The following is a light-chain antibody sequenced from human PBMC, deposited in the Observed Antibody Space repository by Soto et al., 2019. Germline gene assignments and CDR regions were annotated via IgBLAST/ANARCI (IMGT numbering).Light chain of an antibody. CDR2: GAS. CDR1: QSVSSSY. Sequence: EIVLTQSPGTLSLSPGERATLSCRASQSVSSSYLAWYQQKPGQAPRLLIYGASDRATGIPDRFSGSGSGTDFTLTISRLEPEDFVMYYCQQYTGLPRTFGQGTKVDI. CDR3: QQYTGLPRT. J-gene: IGKJ1*01. V-gene: IGKV3-20*01.